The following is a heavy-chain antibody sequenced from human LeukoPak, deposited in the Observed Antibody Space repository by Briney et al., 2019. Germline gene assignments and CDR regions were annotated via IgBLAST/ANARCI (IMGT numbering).Heavy chain of an antibody. D-gene: IGHD4-17*01. CDR1: GGSISSGSYY. J-gene: IGHJ4*02. CDR3: ASPTTMTTAIEY. CDR2: IYYSGST. V-gene: IGHV4-39*01. Sequence: SETLSLTCTVSGGSISSGSYYWGWIRQPPGRGLEWIGSIYYSGSTYYNPSLKSRVTISVDTSKTQFSLKLGSVTAADTAVYYCASPTTMTTAIEYWGQGTLVTVSS.